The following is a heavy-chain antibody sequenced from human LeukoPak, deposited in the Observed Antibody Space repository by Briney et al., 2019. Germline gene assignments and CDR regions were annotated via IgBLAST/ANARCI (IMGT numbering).Heavy chain of an antibody. Sequence: SVKVSCTAAGGTFTSYAISWVRQPPGQGLEWKGGIISIFGTANYAQKFQGRVTITTDESTSTAYMELSSLRSEDTAVYYCARGYDSALASFDYWGQGTLVTVSS. V-gene: IGHV1-69*05. J-gene: IGHJ4*02. CDR3: ARGYDSALASFDY. CDR2: IISIFGTA. CDR1: GGTFTSYA. D-gene: IGHD3-22*01.